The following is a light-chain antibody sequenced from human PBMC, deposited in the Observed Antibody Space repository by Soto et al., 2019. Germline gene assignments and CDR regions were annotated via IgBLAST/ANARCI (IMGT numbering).Light chain of an antibody. Sequence: QSVLTQPPSVSGAPGQRVTIPCTGSRSNLGAGYGVHWYQQLPGTAPKLLIAGNTNRPSGVPDRFSASQSGTSASLTISGLQAEDEADYYCQSYDTSLSAVVFGGGTQLTVL. V-gene: IGLV1-40*01. CDR2: GNT. J-gene: IGLJ2*01. CDR1: RSNLGAGYG. CDR3: QSYDTSLSAVV.